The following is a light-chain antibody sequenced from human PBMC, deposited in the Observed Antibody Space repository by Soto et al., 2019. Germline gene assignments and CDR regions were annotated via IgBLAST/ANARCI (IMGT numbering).Light chain of an antibody. CDR3: CSYAGSYTLVI. Sequence: QSALTQPRSVSGSPGQSVTISCTGTSSDVGGYDYVSWYQQHPGEAPKLIIYDVTERPSGVPDRFSGSKSGNTASLTISGLQAEDEADYPCCSYAGSYTLVIFGGGTKLTVL. CDR2: DVT. CDR1: SSDVGGYDY. V-gene: IGLV2-11*01. J-gene: IGLJ2*01.